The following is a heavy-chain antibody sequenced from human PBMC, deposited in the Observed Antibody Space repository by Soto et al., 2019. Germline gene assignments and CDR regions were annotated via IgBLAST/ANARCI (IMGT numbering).Heavy chain of an antibody. J-gene: IGHJ6*02. CDR2: IWYDGSNK. V-gene: IGHV3-33*01. Sequence: QVQLVESGGGVVQPGRSLRLSCAASGFTFSSYGMHWVRQAPGKGLEWVAVIWYDGSNKYYADCVKGRFTISRDNSKNTLYLQMNSLRAEDTAVYYCARVMVRGVSYYGMDVWGQGTTVTVSS. D-gene: IGHD3-10*01. CDR3: ARVMVRGVSYYGMDV. CDR1: GFTFSSYG.